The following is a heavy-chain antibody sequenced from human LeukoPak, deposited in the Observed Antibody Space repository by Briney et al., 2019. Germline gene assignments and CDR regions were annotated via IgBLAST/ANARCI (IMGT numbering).Heavy chain of an antibody. CDR1: GYTFTGYY. CDR2: INPNSGGT. Sequence: ASVKVSCKASGYTFTGYYMHWVRQAPGQGLEWMGWINPNSGGTNYAQMFQGRVTMTRDTSISTAYMELSRLRSDDTAVYYCASYRFLEWLLDYWGQGTLVTVSS. J-gene: IGHJ4*02. D-gene: IGHD3-3*01. V-gene: IGHV1-2*02. CDR3: ASYRFLEWLLDY.